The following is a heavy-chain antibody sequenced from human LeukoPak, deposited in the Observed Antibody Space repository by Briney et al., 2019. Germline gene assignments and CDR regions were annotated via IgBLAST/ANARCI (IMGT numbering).Heavy chain of an antibody. J-gene: IGHJ4*02. Sequence: GESLKISCQGSGYSFTSYWISWVRQMPGKGLEWMGRIDPSDSYTNYSPSFQGHVTISADKSISTAYLQWSSLKASDTAMYYCARHRRYYDILTGYYFFYFDYWGQGTLVTVSS. V-gene: IGHV5-10-1*01. CDR2: IDPSDSYT. D-gene: IGHD3-9*01. CDR1: GYSFTSYW. CDR3: ARHRRYYDILTGYYFFYFDY.